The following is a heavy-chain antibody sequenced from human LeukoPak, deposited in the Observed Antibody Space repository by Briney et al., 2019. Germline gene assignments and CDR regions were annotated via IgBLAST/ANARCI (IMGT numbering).Heavy chain of an antibody. CDR1: GGSISSGDYY. Sequence: SETLSLICTVSGGSISSGDYYWSWIRQPPGKGLEWIGYIYYSGSTYYNPSLKSRVTISVDTSKNQFSLKLSSVTAADTAVYYCARGGFRGYAPYYFDYWGQGTLVTVSS. D-gene: IGHD3-10*01. CDR2: IYYSGST. CDR3: ARGGFRGYAPYYFDY. V-gene: IGHV4-30-4*08. J-gene: IGHJ4*02.